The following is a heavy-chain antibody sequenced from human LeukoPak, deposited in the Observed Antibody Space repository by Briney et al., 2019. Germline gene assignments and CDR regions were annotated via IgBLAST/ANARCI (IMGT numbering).Heavy chain of an antibody. CDR1: GGTFSSYA. CDR3: ARGGDSSPHAFDI. J-gene: IGHJ3*02. V-gene: IGHV1-69*13. CDR2: IIPIFGTA. D-gene: IGHD3-22*01. Sequence: SVKVSCKASGGTFSSYAISWVRQAPGQGLEWMGGIIPIFGTANYAQKFQGRVTITADESTSTAYMELSSLRPEDTAVYYCARGGDSSPHAFDIWGQGTMVTVSS.